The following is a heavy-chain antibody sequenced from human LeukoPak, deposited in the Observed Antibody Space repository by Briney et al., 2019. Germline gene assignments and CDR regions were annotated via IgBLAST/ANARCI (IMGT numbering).Heavy chain of an antibody. V-gene: IGHV3-23*01. J-gene: IGHJ6*03. D-gene: IGHD2-15*01. CDR2: KSGSGDKT. CDR1: GFSLSTYA. Sequence: GGSLRLSCAASGFSLSTYALSWVRQAPGGGLEWVAAKSGSGDKTYHADSVKGRFTVYKDNSENRLSLQMDSLRAEDTAVYFCAKDTTAWWYHRAYMNVWGKGTTVTVSS. CDR3: AKDTTAWWYHRAYMNV.